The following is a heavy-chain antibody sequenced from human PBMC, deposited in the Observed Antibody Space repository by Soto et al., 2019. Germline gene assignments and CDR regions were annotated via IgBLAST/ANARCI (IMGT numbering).Heavy chain of an antibody. CDR3: ARATTLRTRDY. CDR1: GGSFSGYY. CDR2: INHSGST. Sequence: SETLSLTCAVYGGSFSGYYWSWIRQPPGKGLEWIGEINHSGSTNYNPSLKSRVTISVDTSKNQFSLKLSSVTAADTAVYYCARATTLRTRDYWGQGTLVTVSS. V-gene: IGHV4-34*01. D-gene: IGHD4-17*01. J-gene: IGHJ4*02.